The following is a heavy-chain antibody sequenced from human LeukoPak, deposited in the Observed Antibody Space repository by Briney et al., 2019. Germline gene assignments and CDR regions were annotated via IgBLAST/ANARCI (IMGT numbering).Heavy chain of an antibody. J-gene: IGHJ4*02. D-gene: IGHD1-26*01. CDR2: ISDSGGRT. V-gene: IGHV3-23*01. CDR3: AKRGAEVGATVAPGDY. CDR1: GFTFSNCA. Sequence: GGSLRLSCAASGFTFSNCAMNWVRQAPGKGLEWVSAISDSGGRTYYADSVKGRFTISSDNSKNTLYLQMNSLRAEDTAVYYCAKRGAEVGATVAPGDYWGQGTLVTVSS.